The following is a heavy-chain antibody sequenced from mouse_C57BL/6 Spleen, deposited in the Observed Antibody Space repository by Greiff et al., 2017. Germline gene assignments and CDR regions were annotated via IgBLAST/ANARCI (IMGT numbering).Heavy chain of an antibody. V-gene: IGHV1-50*01. CDR1: GYTFTSYW. J-gene: IGHJ1*03. Sequence: QVQLQQPGAELVKPGASVKLSCKASGYTFTSYWMQWVKQRPGQGLEWIGEIDPSDSYTNYNQKFKGKATLTVDTSSSTAYMQLSSLTSEDSAVYYCAGLRYFDVWSTGTTVTVSS. CDR3: AGLRYFDV. CDR2: IDPSDSYT.